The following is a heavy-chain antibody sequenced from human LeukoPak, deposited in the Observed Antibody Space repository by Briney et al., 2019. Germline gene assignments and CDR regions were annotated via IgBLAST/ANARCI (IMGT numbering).Heavy chain of an antibody. Sequence: GGSLRLSCAASGFTFSSYAMSWVRQAPGKGLEWVSAISGSGGSTYYADSVEGRFTISRDNSKNTLYLQMNSLRAEDTAVYYCAKVADTYYYDSSGYYSMDFQHWGQGTLVTVSS. CDR1: GFTFSSYA. CDR2: ISGSGGST. V-gene: IGHV3-23*01. D-gene: IGHD3-22*01. CDR3: AKVADTYYYDSSGYYSMDFQH. J-gene: IGHJ1*01.